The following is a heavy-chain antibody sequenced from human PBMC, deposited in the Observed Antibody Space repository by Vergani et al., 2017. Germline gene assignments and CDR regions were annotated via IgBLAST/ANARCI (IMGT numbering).Heavy chain of an antibody. V-gene: IGHV5-51*01. J-gene: IGHJ4*02. CDR1: GYSFTSYW. CDR3: ARQGPYCSGGSCYCDY. D-gene: IGHD2-15*01. CDR2: IYPGDSDT. Sequence: EVQLVQSGAEVKKPGESLKISCKGSGYSFTSYWIGWVRQMPGKGLEWMGIIYPGDSDTRYSPSFQGQVTISADKSIGTAYLQWSSLKASDTAMYYCARQGPYCSGGSCYCDYWGQGTLVTVSS.